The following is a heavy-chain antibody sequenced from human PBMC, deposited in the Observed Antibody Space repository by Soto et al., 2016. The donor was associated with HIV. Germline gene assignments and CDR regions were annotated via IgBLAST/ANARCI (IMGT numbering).Heavy chain of an antibody. CDR3: ARDKVWFGEKGPFDF. J-gene: IGHJ4*02. D-gene: IGHD3-10*01. Sequence: QVQLVQSGAEVKKPGASVKVSCKSSGYTFTGYYIHWLRQAPGQGLEWMGWINPNSGDTHYVQKFQGRVTMTRATSLTTVYMELSRLTSDDTAVYYCARDKVWFGEKGPFDFWGQGTLVSVSS. CDR1: GYTFTGYY. CDR2: INPNSGDT. V-gene: IGHV1-2*02.